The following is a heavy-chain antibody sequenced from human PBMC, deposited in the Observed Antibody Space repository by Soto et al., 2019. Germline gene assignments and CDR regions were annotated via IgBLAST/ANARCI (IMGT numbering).Heavy chain of an antibody. D-gene: IGHD5-12*01. V-gene: IGHV3-23*01. CDR3: AKEANVDIVAIGGGYYYMDV. Sequence: HPGGSLRLSCAASGSTFSSYAMSWVRQAPGKGLEWVSAISGSGGSTYYADSVKGRFTISRDNSKNTLYLQMNSLRAEDTAVYYCAKEANVDIVAIGGGYYYMDVWGKGTTVTVSS. CDR2: ISGSGGST. J-gene: IGHJ6*03. CDR1: GSTFSSYA.